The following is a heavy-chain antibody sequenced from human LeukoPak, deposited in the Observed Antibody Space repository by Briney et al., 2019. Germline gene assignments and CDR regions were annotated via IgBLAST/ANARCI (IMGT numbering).Heavy chain of an antibody. CDR3: ARVRGGDSDY. CDR1: GYTFTSYG. Sequence: ASVKVSCKASGYTFTSYGISWVRQAPGQGLEWMGIINPSGGSTSYAQKFQGRVTMTRDTSTSTVYMELSSLRSEDTAVYYCARVRGGDSDYWGQGTLVTVSS. J-gene: IGHJ4*02. D-gene: IGHD2-21*02. CDR2: INPSGGST. V-gene: IGHV1-46*01.